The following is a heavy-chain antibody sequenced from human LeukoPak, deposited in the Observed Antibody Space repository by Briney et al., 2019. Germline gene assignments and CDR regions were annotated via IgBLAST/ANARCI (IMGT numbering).Heavy chain of an antibody. J-gene: IGHJ4*02. CDR1: GFTFSSYT. CDR3: ASGDSSGWYEFGY. Sequence: GGSLRLSCAASGFTFSSYTMNWVRQAPGKGLEWVSSISSVSSYIYYADSVKGRFTISRDNAKNSLYLQMNSLRAEDTAVYYCASGDSSGWYEFGYWGQGTLVTVSS. CDR2: ISSVSSYI. D-gene: IGHD6-19*01. V-gene: IGHV3-21*01.